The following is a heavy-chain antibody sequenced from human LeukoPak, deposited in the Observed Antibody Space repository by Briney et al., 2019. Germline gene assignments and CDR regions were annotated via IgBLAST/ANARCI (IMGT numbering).Heavy chain of an antibody. J-gene: IGHJ4*02. V-gene: IGHV1-18*01. D-gene: IGHD5-18*01. Sequence: ASVKVSCKASGYTFTSYGISWVRQAPGQGLEWMGWISAYNGNTNYAQKFQGRVTMTTDTSTSTAYMELRSLRSDDTAVYYCARDFTVFHVDTAMVVDYWGQGTLVTVSS. CDR1: GYTFTSYG. CDR3: ARDFTVFHVDTAMVVDY. CDR2: ISAYNGNT.